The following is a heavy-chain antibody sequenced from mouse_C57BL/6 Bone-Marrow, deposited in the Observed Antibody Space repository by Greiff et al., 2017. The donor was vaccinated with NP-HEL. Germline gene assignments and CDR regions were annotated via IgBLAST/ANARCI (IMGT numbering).Heavy chain of an antibody. V-gene: IGHV2-2*01. CDR3: ASYDGYYVRYGMDY. CDR2: IWSGGST. CDR1: GFSLTSYG. Sequence: VQLQQSGPGLVQPSQRLSITCTVSGFSLTSYGVHWVRQSPGKGLEWLGVIWSGGSTDYNAAFISRLSISKDNSKSQVFFKMNSLQADDTAIYYCASYDGYYVRYGMDYWGQGTSVTVSS. J-gene: IGHJ4*01. D-gene: IGHD2-3*01.